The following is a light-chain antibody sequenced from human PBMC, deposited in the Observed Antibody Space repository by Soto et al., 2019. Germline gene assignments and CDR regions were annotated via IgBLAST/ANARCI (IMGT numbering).Light chain of an antibody. Sequence: QPVLTQSPSASASLGASVKLTCTLSSGHSSYAIAWHQQQPEKGPRYLMKLNSDGSHSKGDGIPDRFSGSSSGAERYLTISSLQSEDEADYYCQTWGTGVNWVFGGGTKFTVL. V-gene: IGLV4-69*01. CDR1: SGHSSYA. J-gene: IGLJ3*02. CDR2: LNSDGSH. CDR3: QTWGTGVNWV.